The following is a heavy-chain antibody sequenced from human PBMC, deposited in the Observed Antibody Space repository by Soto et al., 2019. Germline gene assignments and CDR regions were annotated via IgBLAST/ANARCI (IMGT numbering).Heavy chain of an antibody. Sequence: QVQLVQSGAEVKKPGSSVKVSCKASGGTFSSYAISWVRQAPGQGLEWMGGIIPIFGTANYAQKFQGRVTIYADESPSSADMERSSRRSEGTAVYYGAVRGGSSWASYYGFAVWGQGTTVTVSS. D-gene: IGHD6-13*01. V-gene: IGHV1-69*19. CDR2: IIPIFGTA. J-gene: IGHJ6*02. CDR3: AVRGGSSWASYYGFAV. CDR1: GGTFSSYA.